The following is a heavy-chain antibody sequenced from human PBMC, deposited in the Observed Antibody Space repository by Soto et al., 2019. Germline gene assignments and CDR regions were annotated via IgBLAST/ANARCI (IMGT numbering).Heavy chain of an antibody. D-gene: IGHD3-10*01. Sequence: GGSLRLSCAASGFTFSSYSMNWVRQAPGKGLEWVSYISSSSSTIYYADSVKGRFTISRDNAKNSLYLQMNSLRDEDTAVYYCARARHYTYGAGEFETIYYYYGMDVWGQGTTVTVSS. CDR1: GFTFSSYS. J-gene: IGHJ6*02. V-gene: IGHV3-48*02. CDR3: ARARHYTYGAGEFETIYYYYGMDV. CDR2: ISSSSSTI.